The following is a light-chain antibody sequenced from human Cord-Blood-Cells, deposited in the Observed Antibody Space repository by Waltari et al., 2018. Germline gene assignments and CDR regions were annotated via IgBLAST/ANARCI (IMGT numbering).Light chain of an antibody. CDR1: CRAVGVYNS. CDR3: SSYTSSSTLRV. Sequence: QPALTQPASVSGSPGPSITISCTGTCRAVGVYNSVYSYQQHPGKAPQLMIYDVSTRPSGVSNRFSGSKSGNTASLTISGLQAEDEADYYCSSYTSSSTLRVFGGGTKLTVL. J-gene: IGLJ3*02. CDR2: DVS. V-gene: IGLV2-14*01.